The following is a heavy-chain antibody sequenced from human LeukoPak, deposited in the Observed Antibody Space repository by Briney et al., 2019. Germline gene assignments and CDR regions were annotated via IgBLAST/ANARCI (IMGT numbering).Heavy chain of an antibody. Sequence: SETLSLTCTVSGASISGFYWSWIRQPPGKGLEWIGSIYYSGSTNYNPSLKSRVTVSVDTSKNQFSLKLSSVTAADTAVYYCARTPKRVVGATMYRPYYFDYWGQGTLVTVSS. CDR3: ARTPKRVVGATMYRPYYFDY. J-gene: IGHJ4*02. CDR1: GASISGFY. D-gene: IGHD1-26*01. V-gene: IGHV4-59*01. CDR2: IYYSGST.